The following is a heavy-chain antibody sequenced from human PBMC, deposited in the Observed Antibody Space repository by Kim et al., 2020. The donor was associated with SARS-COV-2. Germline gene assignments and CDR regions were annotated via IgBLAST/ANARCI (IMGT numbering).Heavy chain of an antibody. CDR3: ARTLAVAGGYYFDY. CDR1: GGSFSGYY. Sequence: SETLSLTCAVYGGSFSGYYWSWIRQPPGKGLEWIGEINHSGSTNYNPSLKSRVTISVDTSKNQFSLKLSSVTAADTAVYYCARTLAVAGGYYFDYWGQGTLVTVSS. J-gene: IGHJ4*02. D-gene: IGHD6-19*01. CDR2: INHSGST. V-gene: IGHV4-34*01.